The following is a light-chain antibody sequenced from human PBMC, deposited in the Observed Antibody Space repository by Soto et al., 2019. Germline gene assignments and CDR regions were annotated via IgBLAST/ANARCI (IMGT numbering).Light chain of an antibody. V-gene: IGKV3-15*01. CDR1: QSVSID. J-gene: IGKJ1*01. CDR2: GAS. Sequence: EIVLTQSPVTLSVCAGERATLSWRASQSVSIDLAWYQQTPGQAPRLLIYGASTRATGIPVRFSGSASGTEFTLTISSLQSEDFTVYYCQQYNKWPLTFGQGTKVDIK. CDR3: QQYNKWPLT.